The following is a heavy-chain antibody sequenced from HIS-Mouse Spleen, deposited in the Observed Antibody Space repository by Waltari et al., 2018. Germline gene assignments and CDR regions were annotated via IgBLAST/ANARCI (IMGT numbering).Heavy chain of an antibody. V-gene: IGHV4-31*03. CDR2: IYYSGST. J-gene: IGHJ5*02. CDR3: ARSPYYDFWSGYSDNWFDP. Sequence: QVQLQESGPGLLKPPQTLSLTCTVSVGPIRIGGYYWSWIRPHPSKGLEWIGYIYYSGSTYYNPSLKSRVTISVDTSKNQFSLKLSSVTAADTAVYYCARSPYYDFWSGYSDNWFDPWGQGTLVTVSS. D-gene: IGHD3-3*01. CDR1: VGPIRIGGYY.